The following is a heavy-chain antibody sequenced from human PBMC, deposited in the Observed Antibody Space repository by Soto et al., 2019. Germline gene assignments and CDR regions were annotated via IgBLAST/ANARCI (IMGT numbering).Heavy chain of an antibody. CDR1: GFTFSNAW. CDR2: IKSKTDGGTT. CDR3: TTELYDFWSGYYVAPKTFDY. V-gene: IGHV3-15*01. D-gene: IGHD3-3*01. Sequence: EVQLVESGGGLVKPGGSLRLSCAASGFTFSNAWMSWVRQPPGKGREWVGRIKSKTDGGTTDYAAPVKGRFTISRDDSKNTLYLQMNSLKTEDTAVYYCTTELYDFWSGYYVAPKTFDYWGQGTLVTVSS. J-gene: IGHJ4*02.